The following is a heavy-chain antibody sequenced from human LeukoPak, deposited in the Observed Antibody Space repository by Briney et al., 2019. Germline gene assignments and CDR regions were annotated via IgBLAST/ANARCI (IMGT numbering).Heavy chain of an antibody. CDR3: ARDNPLDYLPAGAY. CDR2: IKQDGSEK. J-gene: IGHJ4*02. D-gene: IGHD4-11*01. CDR1: GFTFSSYW. Sequence: AGGSLRLSCAASGFTFSSYWMSWVRQAPGKGLEWVANIKQDGSEKYYVDSVKGRFTISRDNAKNSLYLQMNSLRAEDTAVYCCARDNPLDYLPAGAYWGQGTLVTVYS. V-gene: IGHV3-7*01.